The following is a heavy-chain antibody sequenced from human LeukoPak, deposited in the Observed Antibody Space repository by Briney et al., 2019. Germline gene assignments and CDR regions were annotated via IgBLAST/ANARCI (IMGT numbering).Heavy chain of an antibody. Sequence: PSETLSLTCTVSGGSISSYYWSWIRQPAGKGLEWIGRIYTSGSTNYNPSPKSRVTMSVDTSKNQFSLKLSSVTAADTAVYYCARDYIAQGVAGPLDAFDIWGQGTMVTVSS. J-gene: IGHJ3*02. CDR1: GGSISSYY. CDR3: ARDYIAQGVAGPLDAFDI. D-gene: IGHD6-19*01. CDR2: IYTSGST. V-gene: IGHV4-4*07.